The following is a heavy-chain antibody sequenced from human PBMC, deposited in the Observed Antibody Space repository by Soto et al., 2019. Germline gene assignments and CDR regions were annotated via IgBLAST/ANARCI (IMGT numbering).Heavy chain of an antibody. CDR1: GFTFSSYA. CDR2: ISSNGGST. J-gene: IGHJ4*02. V-gene: IGHV3-64D*06. D-gene: IGHD6-13*01. CDR3: VKAGYSRSWDPFFDY. Sequence: GGSLRLSCSASGFTFSSYAMHWVRQAPGKGLEYVSAISSNGGSTYYADSVKGRFTISRDNSKNTLYLQMSSLRAEDTAVYYCVKAGYSRSWDPFFDYWGQGTLVTVSS.